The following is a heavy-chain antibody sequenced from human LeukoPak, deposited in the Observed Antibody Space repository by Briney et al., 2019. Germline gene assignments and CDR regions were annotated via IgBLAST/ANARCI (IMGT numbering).Heavy chain of an antibody. CDR1: GGSISSYY. CDR3: ARWDSSGPHFDY. CDR2: IYYSGST. Sequence: SETLSLTCTVSGGSISSYYWSWIRQPPGKGLEWIGYIYYSGSTNYNPSLKSRVTISVDTSKNQFSLKLSSVTAADTAVYYCARWDSSGPHFDYWGQGTLVTVSS. V-gene: IGHV4-59*01. D-gene: IGHD3-22*01. J-gene: IGHJ4*02.